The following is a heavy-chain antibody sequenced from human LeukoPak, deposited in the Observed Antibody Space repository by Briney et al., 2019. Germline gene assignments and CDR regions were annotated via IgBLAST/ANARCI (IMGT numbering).Heavy chain of an antibody. J-gene: IGHJ4*02. V-gene: IGHV3-15*01. Sequence: GGSLRLSCGASGLTFRNAWMTWVRQAPGKGLEWVGRIKSKIDGGITDYAAPVGGRFTISRDDSKNTLFLQMNSLKTEDTAVYYCTTDHSSDTSTDCSLTFYFDYWGQGILVTVSS. CDR2: IKSKIDGGIT. CDR3: TTDHSSDTSTDCSLTFYFDY. D-gene: IGHD2-2*01. CDR1: GLTFRNAW.